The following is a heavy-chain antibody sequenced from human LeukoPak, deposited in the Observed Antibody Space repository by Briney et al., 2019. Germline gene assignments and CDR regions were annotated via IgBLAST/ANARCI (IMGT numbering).Heavy chain of an antibody. CDR2: IYYSWST. J-gene: IGHJ3*02. CDR3: ARVWGDAFDI. V-gene: IGHV4-59*01. CDR1: GGSISSYY. Sequence: SETLSLTCTVSGGSISSYYWSWIRQPPGKGLEWIGYIYYSWSTNYNSSLKSRVTISVDTSKDQFSLKLSSVTAADTAVYYCARVWGDAFDIWGQGTMVTVSS. D-gene: IGHD3-16*01.